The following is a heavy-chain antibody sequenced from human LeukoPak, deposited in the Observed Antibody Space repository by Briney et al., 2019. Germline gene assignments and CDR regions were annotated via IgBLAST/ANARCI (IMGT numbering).Heavy chain of an antibody. D-gene: IGHD3-22*01. CDR3: ARESVAPSKYYCDSSGYYLDY. J-gene: IGHJ4*02. V-gene: IGHV3-53*01. CDR2: IYSGGST. Sequence: GGSLRLSCAASGFTVSSNYMSWVRQAPGKGLEWVSVIYSGGSTYYADSVKGRFTISRDNSKNTLYLQMNSLRAEDTAVYYCARESVAPSKYYCDSSGYYLDYWGQGTLVTVSS. CDR1: GFTVSSNY.